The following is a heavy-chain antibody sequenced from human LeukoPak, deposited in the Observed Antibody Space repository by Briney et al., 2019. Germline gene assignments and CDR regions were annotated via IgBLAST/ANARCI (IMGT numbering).Heavy chain of an antibody. D-gene: IGHD2-21*02. V-gene: IGHV3-23*01. J-gene: IGHJ4*02. CDR1: GFTFSTSA. CDR3: SKGGHDFNPFYW. CDR2: IKGGGGDP. Sequence: GGSLRLSCAASGFTFSTSAMGWVRQAPGKGLEWVSSIKGGGGDPFYADSVKGRFTLSRDNSKNTLLLQLNSLGADDSAVYYCSKGGHDFNPFYWWGQGTLVTVSS.